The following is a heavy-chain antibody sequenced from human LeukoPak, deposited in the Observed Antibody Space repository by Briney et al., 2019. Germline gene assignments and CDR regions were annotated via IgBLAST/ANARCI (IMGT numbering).Heavy chain of an antibody. CDR1: GGSINNYY. CDR3: ARVVYDSSTYPKSYFDF. D-gene: IGHD3-22*01. V-gene: IGHV4-4*07. Sequence: SETLSLTCTVSGGSINNYYWSWIRQPAGKGLEWIGRIYTRGSTNYNPSLKSRVTMSVDTSKNQFSLKLSSVTAADTAVYYCARVVYDSSTYPKSYFDFWGQGTLVTVSS. J-gene: IGHJ4*02. CDR2: IYTRGST.